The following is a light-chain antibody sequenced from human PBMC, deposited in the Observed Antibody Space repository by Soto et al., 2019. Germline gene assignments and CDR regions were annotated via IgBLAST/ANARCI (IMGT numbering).Light chain of an antibody. Sequence: QSALTQPASVSGSPGQSITISCTGTSSDVGNYNYVSWYQQYPGRVPKLLTYMVSKRASGVSNRFSGSKSGNTASLTISGLQAEDEADYFCTSPTPGSLYVFGTGTKVTVL. CDR3: TSPTPGSLYV. J-gene: IGLJ1*01. CDR1: SSDVGNYNY. CDR2: MVS. V-gene: IGLV2-14*01.